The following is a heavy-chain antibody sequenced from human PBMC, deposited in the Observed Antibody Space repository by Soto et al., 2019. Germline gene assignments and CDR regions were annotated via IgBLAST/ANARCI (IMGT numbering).Heavy chain of an antibody. CDR1: GGSISSGGYY. J-gene: IGHJ4*01. Sequence: QVQLQESGPGLVQPSQTLSLTCTVSGGSISSGGYYWSWIRQHPGTGLEWIGHISYGGNTYYNASLKHRVNISVDTSSTPFSLIVNSVTAADTALSYCARGVLHWGQGTLVTVSS. V-gene: IGHV4-31*03. CDR2: ISYGGNT. CDR3: ARGVLH.